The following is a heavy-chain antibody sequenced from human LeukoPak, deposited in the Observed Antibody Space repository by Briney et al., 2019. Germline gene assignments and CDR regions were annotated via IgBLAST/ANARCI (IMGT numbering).Heavy chain of an antibody. J-gene: IGHJ3*02. CDR3: ARESSGWYPDAFDI. V-gene: IGHV3-30*02. CDR1: RFTFSSYG. D-gene: IGHD6-19*01. CDR2: IQYDGSNE. Sequence: GGSLRLSCAASRFTFSSYGMHWVRQAPGKGLEWVAYIQYDGSNEQYADSVKGRFSISRDSSKNILYLQMNSLRAEDTAVYYCARESSGWYPDAFDIWGQGTMVTVSS.